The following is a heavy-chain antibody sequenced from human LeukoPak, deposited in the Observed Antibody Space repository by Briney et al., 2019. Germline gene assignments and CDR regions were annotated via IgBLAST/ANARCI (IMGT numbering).Heavy chain of an antibody. CDR1: GFTFSDHY. CDR2: ISGSGSTK. Sequence: KPGGSLRLSCAASGFTFSDHYMDWVRQAPGRGLEWLSYISGSGSTKYYADSVKGRFTISRDNAKRSLYLQMNSLRAGDTAVYFCASYIVGPTLDYWGQGTLVTVSS. V-gene: IGHV3-11*04. D-gene: IGHD1-26*01. J-gene: IGHJ4*02. CDR3: ASYIVGPTLDY.